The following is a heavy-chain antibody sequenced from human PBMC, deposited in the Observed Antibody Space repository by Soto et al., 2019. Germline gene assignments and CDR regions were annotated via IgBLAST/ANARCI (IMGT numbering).Heavy chain of an antibody. J-gene: IGHJ6*02. CDR3: ARLPTTYYYYYGMDV. V-gene: IGHV5-51*01. Sequence: GESLKISCKGSGYSFTSYWIGWVRQMPGKGLEWMGIIYPGDSDTGYSPSFQGQVTISADESISTAYLQWSSLKASDTAMYYCARLPTTYYYYYGMDVWGQGTTVTVSS. D-gene: IGHD1-1*01. CDR2: IYPGDSDT. CDR1: GYSFTSYW.